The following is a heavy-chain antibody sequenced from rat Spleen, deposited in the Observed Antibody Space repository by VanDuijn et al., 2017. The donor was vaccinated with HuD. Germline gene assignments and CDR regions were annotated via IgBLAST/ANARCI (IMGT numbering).Heavy chain of an antibody. Sequence: EVQLVESGGGIVQPGRSMKLSCAVSGLTFSSFPMAWVRQAPTKGLEWVASISYDGTATYYRDSVKGRFTISRDNAKSTLYLQMDSLRSEDTATYYCARHAYYDGYYHWYFDFWGPGTMVTVSS. CDR3: ARHAYYDGYYHWYFDF. V-gene: IGHV5-7*01. CDR1: GLTFSSFP. CDR2: ISYDGTAT. D-gene: IGHD1-12*03. J-gene: IGHJ1*01.